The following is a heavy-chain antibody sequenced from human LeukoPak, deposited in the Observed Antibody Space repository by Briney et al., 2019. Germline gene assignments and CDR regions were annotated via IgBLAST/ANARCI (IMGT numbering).Heavy chain of an antibody. V-gene: IGHV1-3*01. CDR1: GYTFTSYA. CDR3: ARDLAVYDSSGYYYGRGYYYGMDV. CDR2: MNAGNGNT. D-gene: IGHD3-22*01. Sequence: ASVKVSCKASGYTFTSYAMHWVRQAPGQRLEWMGWMNAGNGNTKYSQKFQGRVTITRDTSASTAYMELSSLRSEDTAVYYCARDLAVYDSSGYYYGRGYYYGMDVWGQGTTVTVSS. J-gene: IGHJ6*02.